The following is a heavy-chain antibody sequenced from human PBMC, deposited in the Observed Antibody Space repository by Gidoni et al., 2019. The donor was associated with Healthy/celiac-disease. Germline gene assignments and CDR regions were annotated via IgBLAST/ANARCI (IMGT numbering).Heavy chain of an antibody. D-gene: IGHD3-16*01. CDR3: ARGLIRLGDLLPNNRFDP. V-gene: IGHV4-34*01. CDR2: INHSGST. Sequence: QVQLQQWGAGLLKPSETLSLTCAVYGGSFSGYYWSWIRQPPGKGLEWIGEINHSGSTNYNPSLKSRVTISVDTSKNQFSLKLSSVTAADTAVYYCARGLIRLGDLLPNNRFDPWGQGTLVTVSS. CDR1: GGSFSGYY. J-gene: IGHJ5*02.